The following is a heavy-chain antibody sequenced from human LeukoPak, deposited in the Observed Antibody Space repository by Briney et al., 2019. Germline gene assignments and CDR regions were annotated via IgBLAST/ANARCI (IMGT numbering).Heavy chain of an antibody. CDR1: GFTFSSYG. J-gene: IGHJ6*03. V-gene: IGHV3-30*18. CDR3: AKGGGYSYGYEANYYMDV. D-gene: IGHD5-18*01. CDR2: ISYDGSNK. Sequence: PGGSLRLSCAASGFTFSSYGMHWVRQAPGKGLEWVAVISYDGSNKYYADSVKGRFTISRDNSKNTLYLQMNSLRAEDTAVYYCAKGGGYSYGYEANYYMDVWGKGTTVTVSS.